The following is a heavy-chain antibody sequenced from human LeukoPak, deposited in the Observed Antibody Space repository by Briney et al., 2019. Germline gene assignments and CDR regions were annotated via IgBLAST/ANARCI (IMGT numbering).Heavy chain of an antibody. CDR1: GFTFSSYA. J-gene: IGHJ6*01. V-gene: IGHV3-23*01. CDR3: AIREMYGILTGYYFGMDG. D-gene: IGHD3-9*01. CDR2: ISGSGGST. Sequence: GASLRLSCAASGFTFSSYAMSWVRQAPGKGLEWVSAISGSGGSTYYADSVKGRFTISRDNSKNTLYLQMNSLRAEDTAVYYCAIREMYGILTGYYFGMDGWGQGTTVTVSS.